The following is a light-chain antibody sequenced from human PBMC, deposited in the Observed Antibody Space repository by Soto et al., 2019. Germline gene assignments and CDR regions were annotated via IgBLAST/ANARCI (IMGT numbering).Light chain of an antibody. Sequence: EIVLTQSPGTLSLSPGDAATLSCRASQSVGSTYLVWYQQKPGQPPSLLISGASTRATGIPDRFSGTGSGTDFTLAINRLEPEDFAVYYCQHYGSPVTFGQGTKLQIK. CDR2: GAS. J-gene: IGKJ2*01. CDR1: QSVGSTY. V-gene: IGKV3-20*01. CDR3: QHYGSPVT.